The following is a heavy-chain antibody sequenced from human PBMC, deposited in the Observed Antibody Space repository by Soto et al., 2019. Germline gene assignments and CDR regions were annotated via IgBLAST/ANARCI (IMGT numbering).Heavy chain of an antibody. V-gene: IGHV5-10-1*01. CDR1: GYNFISYW. J-gene: IGHJ6*02. CDR2: IDPSDSYT. D-gene: IGHD3-22*01. Sequence: PGESLKISCKGSGYNFISYWISWVRQMPGKGLEWMGRIDPSDSYTNYSPSFQGHVTISADKSISTAYLQWSSLKASDTAMYYCARPYSSGEDTDVWGQGTTVTVSS. CDR3: ARPYSSGEDTDV.